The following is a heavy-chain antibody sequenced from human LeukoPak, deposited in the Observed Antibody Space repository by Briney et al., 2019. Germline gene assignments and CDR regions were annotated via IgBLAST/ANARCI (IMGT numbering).Heavy chain of an antibody. CDR2: IYYSGST. D-gene: IGHD2-2*01. V-gene: IGHV4-30-4*08. J-gene: IGHJ4*02. CDR1: GGSISSGDYY. CDR3: ARVTGSTSLLDY. Sequence: SETLSLTCTVSGGSISSGDYYWSWIRQPPGKGLEWIGYIYYSGSTYYNPSLKSRVTISVDTSKNQFSLKLSSVTAADTAVYYCARVTGSTSLLDYWGQGTLVTVSS.